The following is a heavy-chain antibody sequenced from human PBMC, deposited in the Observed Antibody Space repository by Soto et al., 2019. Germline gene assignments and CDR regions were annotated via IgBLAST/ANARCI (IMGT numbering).Heavy chain of an antibody. CDR1: GGTFSSYA. CDR2: IIPIFGTA. Sequence: SVKVSCKASGGTFSSYAISWVRQAPGQGLEWMGGIIPIFGTANYAQKFQGRVTITADESTSTAYMELSSLRSEDTAVYYCARSKTMVRGATDFGYWGQGTLVTVLL. CDR3: ARSKTMVRGATDFGY. J-gene: IGHJ4*02. V-gene: IGHV1-69*13. D-gene: IGHD3-10*01.